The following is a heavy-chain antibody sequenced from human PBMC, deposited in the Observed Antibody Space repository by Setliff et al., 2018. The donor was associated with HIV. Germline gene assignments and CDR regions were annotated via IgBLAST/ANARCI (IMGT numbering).Heavy chain of an antibody. V-gene: IGHV4-34*01. Sequence: PSETLSLTCAFYGGSLTDYYWSWIRQPPGKGLEWIGEINHSGSTNYNSSLKSRVTISVDMSKNQFSLKVTSVTAADTAVYYCMRGRSITIFGVAYFDFWGQGTQVTVSS. J-gene: IGHJ4*02. CDR1: GGSLTDYY. CDR2: INHSGST. D-gene: IGHD3-3*01. CDR3: MRGRSITIFGVAYFDF.